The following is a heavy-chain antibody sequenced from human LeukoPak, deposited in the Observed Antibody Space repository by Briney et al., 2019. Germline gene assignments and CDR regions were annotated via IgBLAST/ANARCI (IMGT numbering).Heavy chain of an antibody. V-gene: IGHV3-30*18. CDR1: GFTFSSYW. CDR3: AKDSSSWYTDY. CDR2: ISYDGSNK. Sequence: GRSLRLSCAASGFTFSSYWMHWVRQAPGKGLEWVAVISYDGSNKYYADSVKGRFTISRDNSKNTLYLQMNSLRAEDTAVYYCAKDSSSWYTDYWGQGTLVTVSS. J-gene: IGHJ4*02. D-gene: IGHD6-13*01.